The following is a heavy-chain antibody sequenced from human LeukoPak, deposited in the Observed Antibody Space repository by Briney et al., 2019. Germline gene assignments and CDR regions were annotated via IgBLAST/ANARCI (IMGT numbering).Heavy chain of an antibody. J-gene: IGHJ6*02. CDR2: ISSSSSYI. D-gene: IGHD3/OR15-3a*01. Sequence: PGGSLRLSCAASGFTFSSYSMNWVRQAPGKGLEWVSSISSSSSYIYYADSVKGRFTISRDNAKNSLYLQMNSLRAEDTAVYYCAAGFGRSWLYYYYGMDVWGQGTTVTVSS. V-gene: IGHV3-21*01. CDR3: AAGFGRSWLYYYYGMDV. CDR1: GFTFSSYS.